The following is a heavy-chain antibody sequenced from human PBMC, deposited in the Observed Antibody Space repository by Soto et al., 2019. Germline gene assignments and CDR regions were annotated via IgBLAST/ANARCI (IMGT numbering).Heavy chain of an antibody. V-gene: IGHV3-30*04. CDR2: ISYEGSNK. CDR3: AKDTYSGYSGSYSISPPQYRQNYYYGMDV. Sequence: GGSPRLSCAASGFPFSSYAMHWVRQAPDKGLEWVAVISYEGSNKYYADSVKGRFTISRDNSKNTLYLQMNSLRAEDTAVYYCAKDTYSGYSGSYSISPPQYRQNYYYGMDVWGQGTTVTVSS. CDR1: GFPFSSYA. J-gene: IGHJ6*02. D-gene: IGHD1-26*01.